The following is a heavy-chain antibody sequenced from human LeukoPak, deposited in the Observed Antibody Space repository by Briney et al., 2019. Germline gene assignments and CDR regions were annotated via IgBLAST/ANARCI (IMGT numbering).Heavy chain of an antibody. J-gene: IGHJ4*02. CDR3: ASAYYYRLPD. CDR1: GFTFSSYW. D-gene: IGHD3-10*01. V-gene: IGHV3-74*01. Sequence: QPGGSLRLSCAASGFTFSSYWMHWVRQAPGKGLVWVSRINSDGTTTYADSVKGRFTISRDNAKSTLYLQMNRLRAEDTALYYCASAYYYRLPDRGQGTLVTVSS. CDR2: INSDGTT.